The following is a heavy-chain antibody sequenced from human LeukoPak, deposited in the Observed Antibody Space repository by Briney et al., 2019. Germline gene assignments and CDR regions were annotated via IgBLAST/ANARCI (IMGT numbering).Heavy chain of an antibody. CDR2: IGSTGAYI. CDR3: ARDRWELLRSVDY. Sequence: SGGSLRLSCAASGFTFSSYSMNWVRQAPGRGLGWVSSIGSTGAYIFYADSVKGRFTISRDNAKNSLFLQMNSLRAEDTAVYYCARDRWELLRSVDYWGQGTLVAVSS. D-gene: IGHD2-15*01. CDR1: GFTFSSYS. V-gene: IGHV3-21*01. J-gene: IGHJ4*02.